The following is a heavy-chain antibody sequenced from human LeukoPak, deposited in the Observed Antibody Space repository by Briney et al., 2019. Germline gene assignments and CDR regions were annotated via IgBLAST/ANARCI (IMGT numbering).Heavy chain of an antibody. CDR3: ARGKRDSVVGWLRLEGDYYYYYYMDV. CDR1: GGSISSYY. CDR2: IYYSGST. V-gene: IGHV4-59*01. J-gene: IGHJ6*03. Sequence: SETLSLTCTVSGGSISSYYWSWIRQPPGKGLEWIGYIYYSGSTNYNPSLKSRVTISVDTSKDQFSLKLSSVTAADTAVYYCARGKRDSVVGWLRLEGDYYYYYYMDVWGKGTTVTISS. D-gene: IGHD5-12*01.